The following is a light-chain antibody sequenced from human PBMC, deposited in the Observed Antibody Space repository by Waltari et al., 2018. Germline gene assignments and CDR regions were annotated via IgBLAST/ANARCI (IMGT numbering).Light chain of an antibody. CDR3: QQSDGIPFT. CDR1: QSVGRF. V-gene: IGKV1-39*01. J-gene: IGKJ2*01. Sequence: DIKMTQSPSSLSASVGDKVTITCRASQSVGRFLNWYQQRPGEAPNLLIYKTSNLQGGVPSRFSGSGSGTDFTLTIDSLQPEDFATYYCQQSDGIPFTFGPGT. CDR2: KTS.